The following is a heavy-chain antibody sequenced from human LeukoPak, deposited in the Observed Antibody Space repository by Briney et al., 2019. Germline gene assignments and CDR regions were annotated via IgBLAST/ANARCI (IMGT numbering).Heavy chain of an antibody. J-gene: IGHJ2*01. D-gene: IGHD3-22*01. CDR3: ARVTNYYDSSGSYSLRSWYFDL. V-gene: IGHV4-30-2*01. Sequence: SQTLSLTCAVSGGSISSGGYSWSWIRQPPGKGLEWIGYIYHSGSTYYNPSLKSRVTISLDRYKTQFSLKLRSVTAADTAVYYCARVTNYYDSSGSYSLRSWYFDLWGRGTLVTVSS. CDR1: GGSISSGGYS. CDR2: IYHSGST.